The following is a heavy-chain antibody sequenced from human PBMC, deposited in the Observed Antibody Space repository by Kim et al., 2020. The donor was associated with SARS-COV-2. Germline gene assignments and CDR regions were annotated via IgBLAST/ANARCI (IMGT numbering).Heavy chain of an antibody. CDR2: INHSGST. J-gene: IGHJ4*02. CDR3: ARGRGTGDRIGGY. Sequence: SETLSLTCAVYGGSFSGYYWSWIRQPPGKGLEWIGEINHSGSTNYNPSLKSRVTISVDTSKNQFSLKLSSVTAADTAVYYCARGRGTGDRIGGYWGQGT. D-gene: IGHD7-27*01. V-gene: IGHV4-34*01. CDR1: GGSFSGYY.